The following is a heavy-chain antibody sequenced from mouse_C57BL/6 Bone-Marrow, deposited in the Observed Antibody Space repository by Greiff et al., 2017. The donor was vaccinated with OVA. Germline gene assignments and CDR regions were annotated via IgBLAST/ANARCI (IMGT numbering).Heavy chain of an antibody. V-gene: IGHV1-54*01. Sequence: QVQLQQSGAELVRPGTSVKVSCKASGYAFTNYLIEWVKQRPGQGLEWIGVINPGSGGTNYNEKFKGKATLTADKSSSTAYMQLSSLTSEDSAVYVCARPDGYWYCDVWGTGTTVTVSS. CDR3: ARPDGYWYCDV. CDR2: INPGSGGT. D-gene: IGHD2-3*01. CDR1: GYAFTNYL. J-gene: IGHJ1*03.